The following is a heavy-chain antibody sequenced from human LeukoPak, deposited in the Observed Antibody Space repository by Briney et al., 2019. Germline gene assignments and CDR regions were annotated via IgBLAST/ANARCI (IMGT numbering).Heavy chain of an antibody. D-gene: IGHD4-17*01. CDR2: IYYTGST. CDR3: ARDGYGAWFDP. V-gene: IGHV4-59*01. CDR1: GGSIITTYY. J-gene: IGHJ5*02. Sequence: PSETLSLTCTVSGGSIITTYYWSWIRQPPGKGLEWIGYIYYTGSTNYNPSLKSRVTISLDTSKNQFSLKLSSVTAADTAVYYCARDGYGAWFDPRGQGILVTVSS.